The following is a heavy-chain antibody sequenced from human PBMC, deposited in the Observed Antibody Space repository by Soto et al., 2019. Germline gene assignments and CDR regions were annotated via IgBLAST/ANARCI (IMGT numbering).Heavy chain of an antibody. CDR1: GGSISSGGYY. CDR3: ARVGYYDSSGYYYLIDY. J-gene: IGHJ4*02. CDR2: IYYSGST. D-gene: IGHD3-22*01. V-gene: IGHV4-31*03. Sequence: SETLSLTCTVSGGSISSGGYYWSWIRQHPGKGLEWIGYIYYSGSTYYNPSLKIRVTISVDTSKNQLSLKLSSVTAADTAVYYCARVGYYDSSGYYYLIDYWGQGTLVTVSS.